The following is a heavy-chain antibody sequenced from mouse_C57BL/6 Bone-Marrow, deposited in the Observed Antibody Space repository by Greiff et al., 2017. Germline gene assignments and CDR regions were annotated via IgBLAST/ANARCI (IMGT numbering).Heavy chain of an antibody. Sequence: AASGIDFSRYWMSWVRRAPGKGLEWIGEINPDSSTINYAPSLKDKFIISRDNAKNTLYLQMSKVRSEDTALYYCARPPLGGYFDVWGTGTTVTVSS. J-gene: IGHJ1*03. V-gene: IGHV4-1*01. D-gene: IGHD3-3*01. CDR3: ARPPLGGYFDV. CDR2: INPDSSTI. CDR1: GIDFSRYW.